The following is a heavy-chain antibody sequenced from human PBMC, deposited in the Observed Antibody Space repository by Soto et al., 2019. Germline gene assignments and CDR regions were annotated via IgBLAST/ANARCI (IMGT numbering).Heavy chain of an antibody. J-gene: IGHJ6*02. CDR1: GFTFSSYA. CDR3: ARGTTLAIFDYGRDL. CDR2: ISNDGTNK. D-gene: IGHD3-3*01. Sequence: QVQLEESGGGVVQPGRSLRLSCVGTGFTFSSYAMHWVRQAPGKGLEWVAVISNDGTNKYYADSVEGRITISRDNAKNTLYLHMHSLSSEATAVYYCARGTTLAIFDYGRDLWGQGATVTVSS. V-gene: IGHV3-30-3*01.